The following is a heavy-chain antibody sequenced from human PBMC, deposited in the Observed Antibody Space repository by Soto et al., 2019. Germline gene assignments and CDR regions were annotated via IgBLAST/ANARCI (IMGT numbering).Heavy chain of an antibody. CDR3: ARDWWEEPAGKETVSQFDY. Sequence: QVHLVESGGGVVQPGRSLTLSCTASGFAFSNYGIHWVRQAPGRGLEWVAVIWSDGTKKFYAGSVRGRFTISRDNSKNTIYRQRNSLRAEDTAVYYCARDWWEEPAGKETVSQFDYWGQGTLVTVSS. V-gene: IGHV3-33*01. J-gene: IGHJ4*02. CDR2: IWSDGTKK. D-gene: IGHD6-13*01. CDR1: GFAFSNYG.